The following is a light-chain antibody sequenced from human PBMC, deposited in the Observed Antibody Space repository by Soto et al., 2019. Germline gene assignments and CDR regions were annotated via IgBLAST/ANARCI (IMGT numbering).Light chain of an antibody. CDR3: SSYTSCSTPVV. Sequence: QSALTQPASVSGSPGQSITISCTGTSSDVGGYNYVSWYQQHPGKAPKLMIYDVSNRPSGVSNRFSGSKSGNTASLTISGLQAEDEADYYCSSYTSCSTPVVFGGVTKLTVL. CDR2: DVS. V-gene: IGLV2-14*01. J-gene: IGLJ2*01. CDR1: SSDVGGYNY.